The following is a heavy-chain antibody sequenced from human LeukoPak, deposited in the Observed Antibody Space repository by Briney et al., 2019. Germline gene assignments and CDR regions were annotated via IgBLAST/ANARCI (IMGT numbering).Heavy chain of an antibody. D-gene: IGHD4-17*01. J-gene: IGHJ4*02. CDR3: ARPGDFDY. Sequence: ASVKVSCKASGYTFTDYYMHWVRQAPGQGLEWMGWLNPNSGDTNYAQKFQGRVSMTRDTSISTAYMELSSLRSEDTAVYYCARPGDFDYWGQGTLVTVSS. V-gene: IGHV1-2*02. CDR1: GYTFTDYY. CDR2: LNPNSGDT.